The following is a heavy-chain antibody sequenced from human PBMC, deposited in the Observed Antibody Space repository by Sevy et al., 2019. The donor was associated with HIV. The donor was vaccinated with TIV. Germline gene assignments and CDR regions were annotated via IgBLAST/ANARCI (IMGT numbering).Heavy chain of an antibody. J-gene: IGHJ4*02. CDR2: IWYDGTNR. CDR1: GFSISGYG. V-gene: IGHV3-33*01. CDR3: AREDIRVAGIGYYFHS. D-gene: IGHD6-19*01. Sequence: GGSLRLSCAASGFSISGYGMHWVRQAPGKGLEWVAVIWYDGTNREYADSVKGRFTISRDNSKNTLYLQMNSLRVEETAFYYCAREDIRVAGIGYYFHSWGQGTLVTVSS.